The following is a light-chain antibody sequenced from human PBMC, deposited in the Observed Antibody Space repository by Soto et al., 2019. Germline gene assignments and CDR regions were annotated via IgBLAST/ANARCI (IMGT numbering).Light chain of an antibody. CDR2: KDS. V-gene: IGLV3-27*01. Sequence: SYELTQPSSVSVSTGQTARITCPGDALAKQYVRWFQPTRGQAPMLVIYKDSQRPSGMPERFCGSRSGSADTLTISGAQVGDEAEYYCYFVADNNLGVFGTGTQVIVL. CDR3: YFVADNNLGV. CDR1: ALAKQY. J-gene: IGLJ1*01.